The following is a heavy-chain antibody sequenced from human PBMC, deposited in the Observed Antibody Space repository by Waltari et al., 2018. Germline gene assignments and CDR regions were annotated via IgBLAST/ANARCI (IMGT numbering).Heavy chain of an antibody. CDR1: AASSGDYG. D-gene: IGHD3-22*01. V-gene: IGHV3-20*04. Sequence: VESGGGVIRPGGSLRLSCAAPAASSGDYGMSWARQGPGKGLEWIAGINWKGDKVAYGDAVRGRFIISRDNAKNLLYLQMNTVGLDDTALYYCARGGDSSWPRWGQGTLVTVSA. CDR3: ARGGDSSWPR. J-gene: IGHJ4*02. CDR2: INWKGDKV.